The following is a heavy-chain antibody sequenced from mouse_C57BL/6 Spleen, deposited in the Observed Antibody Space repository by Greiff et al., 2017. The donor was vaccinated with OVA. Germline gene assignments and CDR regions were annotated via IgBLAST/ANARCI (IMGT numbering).Heavy chain of an antibody. V-gene: IGHV3-1*01. CDR3: ARDKGTYEGYYGYFDV. J-gene: IGHJ1*03. D-gene: IGHD2-3*01. Sequence: EVQLQESGPGMVKPSQSLSLTCTVTGYSITSGYDWHWIRHFPGNKLEWMGYISYSGSTNYNPSLKSRISITHDTSKNHFFLKLNSVTTEDTATYYCARDKGTYEGYYGYFDVWGTGTTVTVSS. CDR2: ISYSGST. CDR1: GYSITSGYD.